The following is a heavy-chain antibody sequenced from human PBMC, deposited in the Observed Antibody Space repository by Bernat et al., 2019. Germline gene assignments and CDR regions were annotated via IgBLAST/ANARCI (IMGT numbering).Heavy chain of an antibody. J-gene: IGHJ3*02. V-gene: IGHV3-11*05. CDR2: ISSSSSYT. CDR3: ARDRALGYCSGGSCTDAFDI. CDR1: GFTFSDYY. D-gene: IGHD2-15*01. Sequence: QVQLVESGGGLVKPGGSLRLSCAASGFTFSDYYMSWIRQAPGKGLEWVSYISSSSSYTNYADSVKGRFTISRDNAKNSLYLQMNSLRAEDTAMYYCARDRALGYCSGGSCTDAFDIWGQGTMVTVSS.